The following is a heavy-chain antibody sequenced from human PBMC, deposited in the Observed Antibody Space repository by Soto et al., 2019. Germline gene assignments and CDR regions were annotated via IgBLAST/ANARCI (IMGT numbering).Heavy chain of an antibody. CDR1: GFTFSNAW. V-gene: IGHV3-15*07. D-gene: IGHD3-9*01. CDR3: TTVGRTVLLYFAWSLYYFDY. J-gene: IGHJ4*02. Sequence: EVQLVESGGGLVKPGGSLRLSCAASGFTFSNAWMNWVRQAPGKGLEWVGRIKSKTDGGTTDYAAPVKGRFTISRDDSNITLYPQMNSMKHEDTAVYYCTTVGRTVLLYFAWSLYYFDYWGQGTLVTVSS. CDR2: IKSKTDGGTT.